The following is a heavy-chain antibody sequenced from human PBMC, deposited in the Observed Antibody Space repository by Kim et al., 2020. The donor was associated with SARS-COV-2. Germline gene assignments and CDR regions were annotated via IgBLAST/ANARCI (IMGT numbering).Heavy chain of an antibody. Sequence: SETLSLTCTVSGGSISSYYWSWIRQPPGKGLEWIGYIYYSGSTNYNPSLKSRVTISVDTSKNQFSLKLSSVTAADTAVYYCAREERAIYYYDSSGYYRGNGFDPWGQGTLVTVSS. CDR2: IYYSGST. D-gene: IGHD3-22*01. J-gene: IGHJ5*02. CDR1: GGSISSYY. CDR3: AREERAIYYYDSSGYYRGNGFDP. V-gene: IGHV4-59*01.